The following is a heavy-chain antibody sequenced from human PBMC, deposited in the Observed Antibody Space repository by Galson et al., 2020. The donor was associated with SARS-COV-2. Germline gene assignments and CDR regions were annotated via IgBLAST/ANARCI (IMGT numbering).Heavy chain of an antibody. CDR1: GGSISTSSDY. V-gene: IGHV4-39*01. CDR3: ARRKYYNYYMDV. Sequence: SETLSLTCTVSGGSISTSSDYWGWIRQPPGKGLEWIGTISYTESTYYNPSLKSRVFISVDTSKNQFSLTLSSVTAADTGFYYCARRKYYNYYMDVWGKGTTVTISS. J-gene: IGHJ6*03. CDR2: ISYTEST.